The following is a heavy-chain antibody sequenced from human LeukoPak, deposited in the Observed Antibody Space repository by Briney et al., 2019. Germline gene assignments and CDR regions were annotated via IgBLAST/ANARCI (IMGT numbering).Heavy chain of an antibody. CDR3: ARAVEGGYSSSSWGYYYYMDV. Sequence: ASVKVSCKGSGYTFSSYGLSWVRQAPGQGLEWMGWINAYNGHANYAQKFQGRVTMTTDTSTSTAYMELRSLTSDDTAVYYCARAVEGGYSSSSWGYYYYMDVWGKGTTVTVSS. CDR1: GYTFSSYG. D-gene: IGHD6-6*01. CDR2: INAYNGHA. V-gene: IGHV1-18*01. J-gene: IGHJ6*03.